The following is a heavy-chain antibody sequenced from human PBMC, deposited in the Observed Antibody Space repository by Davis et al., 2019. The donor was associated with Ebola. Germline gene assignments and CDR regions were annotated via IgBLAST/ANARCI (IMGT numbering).Heavy chain of an antibody. V-gene: IGHV3-30*02. CDR2: IRYDATNE. CDR1: VFTFSNAW. D-gene: IGHD4-11*01. Sequence: PGGSLRLSCTASVFTFSNAWMSWVRQAPGKGPEWVAFIRYDATNEDYSVSVKGRFTISRDNSKNTLYLQMHSLRTEDTAMYYCARGERTVTTPLAYWGQGALVTVSS. J-gene: IGHJ4*02. CDR3: ARGERTVTTPLAY.